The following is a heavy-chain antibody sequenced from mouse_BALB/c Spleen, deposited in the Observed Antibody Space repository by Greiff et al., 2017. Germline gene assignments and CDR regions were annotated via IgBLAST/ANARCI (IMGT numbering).Heavy chain of an antibody. D-gene: IGHD2-1*01. CDR3: ARCRGNYDYAMDY. CDR2: ISYSGST. J-gene: IGHJ4*01. CDR1: GDSITSGY. Sequence: EVKLVESGPSLVKPSQTLSLTCSVTGDSITSGYWNWIRKFPGNKLEYMGYISYSGSTYYNPSLKSRISITRDTSKNQYYLQLNSVTTEDTATYYCARCRGNYDYAMDYWGQGTSVTVSS. V-gene: IGHV3-8*02.